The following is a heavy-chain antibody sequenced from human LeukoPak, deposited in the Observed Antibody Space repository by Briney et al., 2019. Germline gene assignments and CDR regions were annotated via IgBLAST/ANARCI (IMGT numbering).Heavy chain of an antibody. CDR2: INPNSGGT. J-gene: IGHJ4*02. Sequence: ASVKVSCKASGYTFTSYGISWVRQAPGQGLEWMGRINPNSGGTNYAQKFQGRVTMTRDTSISTAYMELSRLRSDDTAVYYCARGGRYYDSSGYSGSIDYWGQGTLVTVSS. D-gene: IGHD3-22*01. CDR1: GYTFTSYG. V-gene: IGHV1-2*06. CDR3: ARGGRYYDSSGYSGSIDY.